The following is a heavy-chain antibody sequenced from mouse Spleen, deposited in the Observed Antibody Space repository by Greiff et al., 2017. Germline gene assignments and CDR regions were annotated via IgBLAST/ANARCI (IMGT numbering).Heavy chain of an antibody. CDR1: GYSITSGYY. V-gene: IGHV3-6*01. CDR3: ARGRYDSHYFDY. CDR2: ISYDGSN. Sequence: VQLKQSGPGLVKPSQSLSLTCSVTGYSITSGYYWNWIRQFPGNKLEWMGYISYDGSNNYNPSLKNRISITRDTSKNQFFLKLNSVTTEDTATYYCARGRYDSHYFDYWGQGTTLTVSS. J-gene: IGHJ2*01. D-gene: IGHD2-14*01.